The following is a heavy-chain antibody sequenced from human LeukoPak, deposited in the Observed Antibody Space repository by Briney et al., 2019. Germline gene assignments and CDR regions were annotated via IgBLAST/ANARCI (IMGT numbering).Heavy chain of an antibody. V-gene: IGHV4-4*07. Sequence: SETLSLTCSVSGGSVSSYYWSWIRQPAGKGLEWIGRISASGSSNYNPSLRSRVIMSVDTPKNQFSLNLSSVTAADPAVYYCATEGGGPRWLDPWGQGTLVTVSS. J-gene: IGHJ5*02. CDR3: ATEGGGPRWLDP. CDR2: ISASGSS. D-gene: IGHD6-25*01. CDR1: GGSVSSYY.